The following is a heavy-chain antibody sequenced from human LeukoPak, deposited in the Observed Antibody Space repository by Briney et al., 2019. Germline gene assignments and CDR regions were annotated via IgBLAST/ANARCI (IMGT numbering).Heavy chain of an antibody. D-gene: IGHD3-9*01. CDR3: ARAATYYDTLNGYPTYYFDY. CDR2: IIPIFGPA. Sequence: VASVKVSCKASGGTFSTYAISWVRQAPGQGLEWMGGIIPIFGPANYAQKFQGRVTITADESTSTAYMELSSLRSEDTAVYYCARAATYYDTLNGYPTYYFDYWGQGTLVTVSS. J-gene: IGHJ4*02. CDR1: GGTFSTYA. V-gene: IGHV1-69*13.